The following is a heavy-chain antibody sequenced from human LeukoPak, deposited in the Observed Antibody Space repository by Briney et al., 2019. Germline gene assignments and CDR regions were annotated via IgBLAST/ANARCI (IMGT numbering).Heavy chain of an antibody. Sequence: GGSLRLSCAASGFTFSDYILDWVRQAPGKGLEWVGRIRRGANSYTTEYAASVKGRSTISRDDSKNSLYLHMNSLKTEDTAVYHCSRDGGEGGNSAFDIWGQGTMVTVSS. V-gene: IGHV3-72*01. CDR2: IRRGANSYTT. CDR1: GFTFSDYI. J-gene: IGHJ3*02. CDR3: SRDGGEGGNSAFDI. D-gene: IGHD3-16*01.